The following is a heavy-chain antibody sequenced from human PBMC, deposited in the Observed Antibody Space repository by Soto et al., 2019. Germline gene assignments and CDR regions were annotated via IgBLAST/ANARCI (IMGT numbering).Heavy chain of an antibody. Sequence: SVKVSCKASGGTFSSYAISWVRQAPGQGLEWMGGIIPIFGTANYAQKFQGRVTITADKSTNTAYMELSSLRSEDTAVYYCASQVYSSSAKGYYFDYWGQGTLVTVSS. D-gene: IGHD6-6*01. CDR1: GGTFSSYA. V-gene: IGHV1-69*06. J-gene: IGHJ4*02. CDR2: IIPIFGTA. CDR3: ASQVYSSSAKGYYFDY.